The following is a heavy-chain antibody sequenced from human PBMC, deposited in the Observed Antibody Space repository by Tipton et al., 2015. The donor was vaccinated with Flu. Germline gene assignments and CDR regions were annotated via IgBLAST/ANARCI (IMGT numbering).Heavy chain of an antibody. J-gene: IGHJ4*02. Sequence: TLSLTCAVSGDSIRNDFFWGWIRQPPGKGLEWIATIHRSGSTKYNPSLKSRVTISVDTSKNQFSLEMRSVTAADMAVYYCARHTGDSVRGIIDYWGQGTLVTVSS. V-gene: IGHV4-38-2*01. D-gene: IGHD3-10*02. CDR2: IHRSGST. CDR1: GDSIRNDFF. CDR3: ARHTGDSVRGIIDY.